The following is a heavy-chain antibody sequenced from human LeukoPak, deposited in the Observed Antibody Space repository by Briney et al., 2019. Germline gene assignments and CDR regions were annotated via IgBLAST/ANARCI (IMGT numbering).Heavy chain of an antibody. Sequence: GGSLRLSCAASGFAVSSNYMSWVRHAPGKGLEWVSVIYSGGSTYSADSVKGRFTISRDNSKNTLYLQMNSLRAEDTAVYYCARASRGYSDYYYGMDVWGQGTTVTVSS. D-gene: IGHD5-18*01. CDR3: ARASRGYSDYYYGMDV. V-gene: IGHV3-66*01. J-gene: IGHJ6*02. CDR1: GFAVSSNY. CDR2: IYSGGST.